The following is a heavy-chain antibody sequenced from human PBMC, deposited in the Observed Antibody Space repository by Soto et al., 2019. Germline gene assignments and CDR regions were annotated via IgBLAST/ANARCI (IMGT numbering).Heavy chain of an antibody. CDR3: ASRTYYYGSGSYRY. D-gene: IGHD3-10*01. J-gene: IGHJ4*02. Sequence: ASVKVSCKASGYTFTSYGISWVRQAPGQGLEWMGWISAYNGNTNYAQKLQGRVTISVDTSKNQFSLKLSSVTAADTAVYYCASRTYYYGSGSYRYWGQGTLVTVSS. CDR2: ISAYNGNT. CDR1: GYTFTSYG. V-gene: IGHV1-18*01.